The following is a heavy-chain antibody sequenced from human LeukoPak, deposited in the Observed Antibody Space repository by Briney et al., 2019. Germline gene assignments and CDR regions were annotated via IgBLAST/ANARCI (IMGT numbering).Heavy chain of an antibody. CDR1: GFTFSSYS. CDR3: ARDRDTTNILTGYYTLGAMDV. Sequence: PGGSLRLSCAASGFTFSSYSMNWVRQAPGKGLEWVSSISSSSSYIYYADSVKGRFTISRDNAKNSLYLQMNSLRAEDTAVYYCARDRDTTNILTGYYTLGAMDVWGKGTTVTVSS. V-gene: IGHV3-21*01. D-gene: IGHD3-9*01. CDR2: ISSSSSYI. J-gene: IGHJ6*03.